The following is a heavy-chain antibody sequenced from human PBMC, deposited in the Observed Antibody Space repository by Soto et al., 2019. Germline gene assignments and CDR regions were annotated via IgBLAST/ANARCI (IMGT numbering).Heavy chain of an antibody. D-gene: IGHD1-1*01. Sequence: QVHLRQSGAEVKKPGASVKVSCQGSGYAFTTYGITWVRQAPGTGLEWMGWISAHNGNTNYAQELQGRVTVTRDTSTSTAYMELRSLRSDDTAVYYCARGRYGDYWGQGALVTVSS. V-gene: IGHV1-18*01. CDR3: ARGRYGDY. CDR2: ISAHNGNT. J-gene: IGHJ4*02. CDR1: GYAFTTYG.